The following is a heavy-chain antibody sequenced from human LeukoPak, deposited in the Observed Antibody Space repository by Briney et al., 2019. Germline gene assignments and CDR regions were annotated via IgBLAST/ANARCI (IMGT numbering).Heavy chain of an antibody. J-gene: IGHJ6*02. CDR1: GFTFSSYG. CDR2: ISSSSSYI. D-gene: IGHD2-2*01. CDR3: ARDFEALGYCSSTSCYDGVWEGYGMDV. Sequence: PGGSLRLSCAASGFTFSSYGMHWVRQAPGKGLEWVSSISSSSSYIYYADSVKGRFTISRDNAKNSLYLQMNSLRAEDTAVYYCARDFEALGYCSSTSCYDGVWEGYGMDVWGQGTTVTVSS. V-gene: IGHV3-21*01.